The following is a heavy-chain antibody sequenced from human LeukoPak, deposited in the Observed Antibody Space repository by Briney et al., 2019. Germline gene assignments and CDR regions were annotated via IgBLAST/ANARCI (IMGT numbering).Heavy chain of an antibody. V-gene: IGHV3-9*01. D-gene: IGHD3-16*01. CDR2: ISWNSGSI. CDR1: GFTFDDYA. CDR3: AKDMWGELGFFDY. Sequence: GGSLRLSCAASGFTFDDYAMHWVRQAPGKGLEWVSGISWNSGSIGYADSVKGRFTISRDNAKNSLYLQMNSLRAEDTASYYCAKDMWGELGFFDYWGQGTLVTVSS. J-gene: IGHJ4*02.